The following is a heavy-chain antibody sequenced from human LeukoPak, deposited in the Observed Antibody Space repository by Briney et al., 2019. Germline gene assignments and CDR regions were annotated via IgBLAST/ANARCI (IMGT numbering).Heavy chain of an antibody. V-gene: IGHV3-74*01. CDR1: GFIFSFYC. Sequence: GGSLRLSCAASGFIFSFYCMHWVRQAPGKGPMWVSRICPDGTGISYADSVKARFTTSRDNAKNTVYLQMNSLREKDTAVYYCVRDFRSADYWGQGTLVTVSS. CDR3: VRDFRSADY. CDR2: ICPDGTGI. J-gene: IGHJ4*02.